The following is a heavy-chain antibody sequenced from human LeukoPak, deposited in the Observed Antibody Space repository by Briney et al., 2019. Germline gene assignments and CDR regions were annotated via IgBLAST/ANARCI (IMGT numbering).Heavy chain of an antibody. D-gene: IGHD2-2*01. J-gene: IGHJ4*02. V-gene: IGHV5-51*01. CDR2: IYPGDSDT. Sequence: PGESLNISCRGSGYTFTTDWIGWVRQMPGKGLEWMGIIYPGDSDTRYSPSFQGQVTMSADKSINTAYLQWSSLKASDTAMYYCARRRGCSSSSCPPDYWGQGTLVTVSS. CDR3: ARRRGCSSSSCPPDY. CDR1: GYTFTTDW.